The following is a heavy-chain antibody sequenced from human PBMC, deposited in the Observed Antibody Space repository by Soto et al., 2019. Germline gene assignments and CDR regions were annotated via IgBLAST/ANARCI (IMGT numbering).Heavy chain of an antibody. CDR2: INPGNGNT. CDR1: GYTSTSYG. V-gene: IGHV1-3*01. D-gene: IGHD3-22*01. Sequence: ASVKVSCKASGYTSTSYGINWVRQAPGRGLEWMGRINPGNGNTKYSQQFQGRVIIDRDTSASTAYMELSSLRSEDTAVYYCARGGYFDSSNYLAYWGLGTLVTSPQ. CDR3: ARGGYFDSSNYLAY. J-gene: IGHJ4*02.